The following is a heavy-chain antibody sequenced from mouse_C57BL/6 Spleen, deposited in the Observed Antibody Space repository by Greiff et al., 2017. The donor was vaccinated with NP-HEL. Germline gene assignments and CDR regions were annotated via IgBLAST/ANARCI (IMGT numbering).Heavy chain of an antibody. CDR2: IWTGGGK. V-gene: IGHV2-9-1*01. J-gene: IGHJ4*01. D-gene: IGHD2-4*01. CDR3: ARTLFYDLRYAMDY. CDR1: GFSLTSYA. Sequence: VQLQESGPGLVAPSQSLSITCTVSGFSLTSYAISWVRQPPGKGLEWLGVIWTGGGKNYNSALKSRQSISKDNSKSQVFLKMSSLQTDDTARYYCARTLFYDLRYAMDYWGQGTSVTVSS.